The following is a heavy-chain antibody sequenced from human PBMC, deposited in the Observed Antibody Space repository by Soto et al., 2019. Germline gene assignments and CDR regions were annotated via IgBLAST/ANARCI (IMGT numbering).Heavy chain of an antibody. J-gene: IGHJ4*02. D-gene: IGHD1-7*01. CDR3: ARDRLNWNYVALKAWYFDY. Sequence: GGSLRLSCAASGFTFSDYYMSWIRQAPGKGLEWVSYISSSGSTIYYADSVKGRFTISRDNAKNSLYLQMNSLRAEDTAVYYCARDRLNWNYVALKAWYFDYWGQGTLVTV. V-gene: IGHV3-11*01. CDR1: GFTFSDYY. CDR2: ISSSGSTI.